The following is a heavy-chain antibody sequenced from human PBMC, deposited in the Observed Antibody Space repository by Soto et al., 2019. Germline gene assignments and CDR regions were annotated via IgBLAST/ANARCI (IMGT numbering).Heavy chain of an antibody. D-gene: IGHD6-6*01. V-gene: IGHV1-2*04. CDR2: INPNSGGT. Sequence: ASVKVSCKASGYTFTGYYMHWVRQAPGQGLEWMGWINPNSGGTNYAQKFQGWVTMTRDTSISTAYMELSRLRSDDTAVYYCARDFDSSSSSYYYGMDVWGQGTTVTVSS. CDR1: GYTFTGYY. CDR3: ARDFDSSSSSYYYGMDV. J-gene: IGHJ6*02.